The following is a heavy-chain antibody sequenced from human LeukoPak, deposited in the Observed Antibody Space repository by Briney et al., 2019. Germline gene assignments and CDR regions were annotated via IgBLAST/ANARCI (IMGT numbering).Heavy chain of an antibody. V-gene: IGHV4-39*01. CDR1: GGSISRSSYY. Sequence: SETLSLTCTVSGGSISRSSYYWGWIRQPPGKGLEWIGSIYYSGSTYYNPSLKSRVTISVDTSKNQFSLKLSSVTAADTAVYYCASSYGDYGGRNFYYYYYYMDVWGKGTTVTVSS. J-gene: IGHJ6*03. CDR2: IYYSGST. D-gene: IGHD4-17*01. CDR3: ASSYGDYGGRNFYYYYYYMDV.